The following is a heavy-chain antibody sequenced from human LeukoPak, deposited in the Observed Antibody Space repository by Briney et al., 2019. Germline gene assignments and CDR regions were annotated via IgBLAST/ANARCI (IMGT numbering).Heavy chain of an antibody. Sequence: SETLSLTCTVSGGSISSYYWSWIRQPPGKGLEWIGYIYYSGSTNYNPSLKSRVTISVDTSKDQFSLKLSSVTAADTAVYYCARQIRYLDYWGQGTLVTVSS. V-gene: IGHV4-59*08. CDR3: ARQIRYLDY. J-gene: IGHJ4*02. CDR1: GGSISSYY. D-gene: IGHD4-17*01. CDR2: IYYSGST.